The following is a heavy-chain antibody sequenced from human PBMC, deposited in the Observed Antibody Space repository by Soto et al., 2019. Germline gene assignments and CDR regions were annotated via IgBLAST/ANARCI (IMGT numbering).Heavy chain of an antibody. CDR2: IYYSGST. CDR1: GGSISSYY. D-gene: IGHD5-12*01. CDR3: ARGAHVEMATSFDD. V-gene: IGHV4-59*01. J-gene: IGHJ4*02. Sequence: SETLSLTCTVSGGSISSYYWSWIRQPPGKGLEWIGYIYYSGSTKYNPSLKSRVTISVDTSKKQFSLKLSSVTAADTAVYYCARGAHVEMATSFDDWGQGNLVTVS.